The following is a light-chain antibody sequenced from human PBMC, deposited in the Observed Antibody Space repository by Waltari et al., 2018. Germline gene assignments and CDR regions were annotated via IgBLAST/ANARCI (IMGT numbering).Light chain of an antibody. J-gene: IGLJ1*01. CDR2: DVS. CDR1: RRDIGLYDY. V-gene: IGLV2-14*03. CDR3: SAYTATDTYV. Sequence: SALTQPASMSGSPGPSLPISCTGTRRDIGLYDYVYWYQQHPGKAPKLIISDVSQRPSGVTARFSGSKSGYTASLTISGLQTEDEADYYCSAYTATDTYVFGSGTTVTVL.